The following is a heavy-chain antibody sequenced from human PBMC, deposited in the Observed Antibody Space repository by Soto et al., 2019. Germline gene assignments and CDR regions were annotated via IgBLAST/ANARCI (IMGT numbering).Heavy chain of an antibody. CDR2: IRSKAYGGTT. CDR3: TRGRKNDYDFWSGYPPDY. CDR1: GFTFGDYA. V-gene: IGHV3-49*03. D-gene: IGHD3-3*01. Sequence: PGGSLRLSCTASGFTFGDYAMSWFRQAPGKGLEWVGFIRSKAYGGTTEYAASVKGRFTISRDDSKSIAYLQMNSLKTEDTAVYYCTRGRKNDYDFWSGYPPDYWGQGTLVTVSS. J-gene: IGHJ4*02.